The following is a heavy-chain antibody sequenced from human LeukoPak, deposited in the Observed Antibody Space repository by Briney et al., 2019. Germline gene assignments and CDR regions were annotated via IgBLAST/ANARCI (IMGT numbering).Heavy chain of an antibody. Sequence: SETLSLTCTVSGGSISSYYWSWIRQPPGKGLEWIGYIYYSGSTNYNPSLKSRVTTSVDTSKNQFSLELSPVTAADTAVYYCARGAVAGPNWFDPWGQGTLVTVSS. D-gene: IGHD6-19*01. CDR3: ARGAVAGPNWFDP. CDR1: GGSISSYY. J-gene: IGHJ5*02. V-gene: IGHV4-59*08. CDR2: IYYSGST.